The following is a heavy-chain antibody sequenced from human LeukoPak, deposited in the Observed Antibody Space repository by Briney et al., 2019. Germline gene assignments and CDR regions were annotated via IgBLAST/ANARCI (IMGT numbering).Heavy chain of an antibody. V-gene: IGHV4-39*07. D-gene: IGHD1-26*01. CDR1: GGSVSSGSYY. J-gene: IGHJ5*02. Sequence: SETLSLTCTVSGGSVSSGSYYWGWIRQPPGKGLEWIGNIYYSGSTYYNPSLKSRVTISVETSKNQFSLKLSSVTAADTAVYYCARDPMPRSGSYGGGWFDPWGQGTLVTVSS. CDR2: IYYSGST. CDR3: ARDPMPRSGSYGGGWFDP.